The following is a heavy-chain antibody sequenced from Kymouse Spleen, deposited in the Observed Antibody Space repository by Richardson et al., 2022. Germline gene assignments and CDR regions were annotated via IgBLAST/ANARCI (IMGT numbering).Heavy chain of an antibody. D-gene: IGHD6-6*01. Sequence: EVQLVESGGGLVQPGGSLKLSCAASGFTFSGSAMHWVRQASGKGLEWVGRIRSKANSYATAYAASVKGRFTISRDDSKNTAYLQMNSLKTEDTAVYYCTLYSSSSGWFDPWGQGTLVTVSS. CDR3: TLYSSSSGWFDP. CDR2: IRSKANSYAT. V-gene: IGHV3-73*02. CDR1: GFTFSGSA. J-gene: IGHJ5*02.